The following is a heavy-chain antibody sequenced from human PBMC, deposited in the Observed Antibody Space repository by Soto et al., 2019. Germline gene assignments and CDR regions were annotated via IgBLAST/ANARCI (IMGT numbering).Heavy chain of an antibody. Sequence: GGSLRLSCAASGFTFSNYWMTWVRQAPGKGLEWVANIKQDGTEKNYVDSVKGRFTISRDNAKNSLYLQMNSLRAEDTAVYYCARSELWGKGALVTVSS. D-gene: IGHD1-7*01. CDR2: IKQDGTEK. J-gene: IGHJ4*02. CDR3: ARSEL. V-gene: IGHV3-7*01. CDR1: GFTFSNYW.